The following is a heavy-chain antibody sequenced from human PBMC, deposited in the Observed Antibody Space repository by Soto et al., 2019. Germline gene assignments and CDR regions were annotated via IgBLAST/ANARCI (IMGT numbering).Heavy chain of an antibody. D-gene: IGHD3-16*01. CDR2: IYPGDSDT. CDR1: GYSFSSYW. V-gene: IGHV5-51*01. CDR3: ARYPYDYVVNQLQLPDY. J-gene: IGHJ4*02. Sequence: GESLKISCKGSGYSFSSYWIGWVRQMPGKGLEWMGIIYPGDSDTRYSPSFQGQVTISADKSISTAYLQWSSLKASDTAMYYCARYPYDYVVNQLQLPDYWGQGTLVTVSS.